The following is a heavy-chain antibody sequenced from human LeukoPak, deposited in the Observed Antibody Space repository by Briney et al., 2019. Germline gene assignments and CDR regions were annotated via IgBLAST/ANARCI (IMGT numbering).Heavy chain of an antibody. CDR1: GGSISSYY. V-gene: IGHV4-59*08. D-gene: IGHD4-17*01. Sequence: PSETLSLTCTVSGGSISSYYWGWIRQPPGKGLEWIGYIYYSGSTNYNPSLKSRVTISVDTSKNQFSLKLSSVTAADTAVYYCARHDAHGDYAMSDYWGQGTLVTVSS. J-gene: IGHJ4*02. CDR3: ARHDAHGDYAMSDY. CDR2: IYYSGST.